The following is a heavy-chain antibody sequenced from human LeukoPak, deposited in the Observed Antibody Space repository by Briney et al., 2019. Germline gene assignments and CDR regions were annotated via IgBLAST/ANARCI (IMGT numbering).Heavy chain of an antibody. Sequence: GGSLRLSCAASGFTFSNAWMSWVRQAPGKGLEWVGRIKSKTDGWTTDYAAPVKGRFTISRDDSKNTLYLQMNSLKTEDTAVYYCTTARYYYGSEGGYWGQGTLVTVSS. J-gene: IGHJ4*02. D-gene: IGHD3-10*01. CDR1: GFTFSNAW. CDR3: TTARYYYGSEGGY. V-gene: IGHV3-15*01. CDR2: IKSKTDGWTT.